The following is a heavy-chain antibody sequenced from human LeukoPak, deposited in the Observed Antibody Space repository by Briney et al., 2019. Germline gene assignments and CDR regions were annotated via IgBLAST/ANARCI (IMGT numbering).Heavy chain of an antibody. V-gene: IGHV5-51*01. CDR2: IYPGDSDT. Sequence: HGESLKISCRGSGSSFTTYWIGWVRQMPGKGLEWMGIIYPGDSDTRYTPSFQGQVTMSADKSINTAYLQWSSLKASDTAMYYCARRQGCSSTSCPPDYWGQGTLVTVSP. J-gene: IGHJ4*02. CDR1: GSSFTTYW. CDR3: ARRQGCSSTSCPPDY. D-gene: IGHD2-2*01.